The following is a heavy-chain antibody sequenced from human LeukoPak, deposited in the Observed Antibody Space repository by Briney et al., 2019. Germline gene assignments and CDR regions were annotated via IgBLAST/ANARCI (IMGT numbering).Heavy chain of an antibody. D-gene: IGHD4-17*01. V-gene: IGHV3-7*04. Sequence: GGSLRLSCAASGXTFSSYWMSWVRQAPGKGLEWVANIKEDGSDEYYLHSVKGRFTISRDNAKNSLYLQMNSLRADDTAVYYCAREGYGEPFDSWGQGTLVTVSS. CDR2: IKEDGSDE. CDR1: GXTFSSYW. J-gene: IGHJ4*02. CDR3: AREGYGEPFDS.